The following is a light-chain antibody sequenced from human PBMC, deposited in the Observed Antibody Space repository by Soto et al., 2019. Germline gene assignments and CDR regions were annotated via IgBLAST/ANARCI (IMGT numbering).Light chain of an antibody. CDR1: QGFTNY. V-gene: IGKV1-17*01. Sequence: DIQMTQSPSSLSASVGDRVTITCRANQGFTNYLTWYQQKPGKAPKRLIYGASNLHSGVPSRFSGSGSGTEFTLTINSLQPEDFATYYCLQHNSFPWTFGQGTKVEIK. CDR3: LQHNSFPWT. J-gene: IGKJ1*01. CDR2: GAS.